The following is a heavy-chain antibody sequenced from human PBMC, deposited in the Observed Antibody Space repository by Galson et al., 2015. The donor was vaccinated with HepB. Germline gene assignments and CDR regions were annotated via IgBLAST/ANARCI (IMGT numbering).Heavy chain of an antibody. V-gene: IGHV3-48*02. CDR1: GFTFASRA. CDR2: ISSSSSDI. Sequence: SLRLSCAASGFTFASRAMNWVRQAPGEGLEWISYISSSSSDIYYADSVKGRFTISRDNAKNSLYLQMNSLRDEDTAVYYCARDPGISDSWYYFDSWGQGTLVTVSS. J-gene: IGHJ4*02. CDR3: ARDPGISDSWYYFDS. D-gene: IGHD6-13*01.